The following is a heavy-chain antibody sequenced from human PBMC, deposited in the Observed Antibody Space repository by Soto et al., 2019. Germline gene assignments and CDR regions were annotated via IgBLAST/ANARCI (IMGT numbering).Heavy chain of an antibody. CDR2: MYYSGST. D-gene: IGHD3-10*01. CDR3: ARGGDYYGSGSYYPFNWFDP. Sequence: SETLSLTCTVSGGSIGSSTYYWGWIRQPPGKGLEWIGSMYYSGSTYYNPSLRSRVTISVDTSKNQFSLKLSSVTAADTAVYYCARGGDYYGSGSYYPFNWFDPWGQGTLVTVSS. V-gene: IGHV4-39*07. J-gene: IGHJ5*02. CDR1: GGSIGSSTYY.